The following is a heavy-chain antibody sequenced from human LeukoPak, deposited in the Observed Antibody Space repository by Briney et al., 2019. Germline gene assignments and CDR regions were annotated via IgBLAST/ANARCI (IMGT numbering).Heavy chain of an antibody. D-gene: IGHD1-14*01. CDR1: GFTFNIFA. CDR2: ISGSSGDK. V-gene: IGHV3-23*01. CDR3: AKFKLPPTIREGFDH. Sequence: PGGSLRLSCAASGFTFNIFALAWVRQAPGQGLEWVSSISGSSGDKLYADSVKGRFTISRDNSKNTLYLQMNSLRVENTAVYYCAKFKLPPTIREGFDHWGQRTLVTVSS. J-gene: IGHJ5*02.